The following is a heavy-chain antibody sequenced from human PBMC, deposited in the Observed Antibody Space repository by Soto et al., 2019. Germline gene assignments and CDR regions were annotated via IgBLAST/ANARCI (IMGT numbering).Heavy chain of an antibody. V-gene: IGHV4-59*01. D-gene: IGHD3-10*01. CDR3: ARNNVRGVSNSYNWMDP. J-gene: IGHJ5*02. CDR1: GGPISSYY. CDR2: IFYTGNK. Sequence: PSETLSLTCNVSGGPISSYYWSWIRQSPGKGLEWIGQIFYTGNKNYNPSLKSRVTMSVDIPKKQFSLKLRSVTTADTAIYFCARNNVRGVSNSYNWMDPWGQGTLVTVSS.